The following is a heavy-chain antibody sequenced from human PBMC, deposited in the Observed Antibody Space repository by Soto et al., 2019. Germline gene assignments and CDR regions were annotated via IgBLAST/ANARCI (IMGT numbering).Heavy chain of an antibody. CDR3: ARVARFLEWLSD. D-gene: IGHD3-3*01. CDR2: ISSSSSYI. CDR1: GFTFSSYS. Sequence: GGSLRLSCAASGFTFSSYSMNWVRQAPGKGLEWVSSISSSSSYIYYADSVKGRFTISRDNAKNSLYLQMNSLRAEDTAVYYCARVARFLEWLSDWGQGTLVTVSS. J-gene: IGHJ4*02. V-gene: IGHV3-21*01.